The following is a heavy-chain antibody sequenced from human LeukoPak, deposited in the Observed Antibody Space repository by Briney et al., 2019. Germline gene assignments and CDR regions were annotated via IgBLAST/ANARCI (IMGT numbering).Heavy chain of an antibody. D-gene: IGHD4-23*01. CDR1: GGSFSGYY. J-gene: IGHJ4*02. CDR3: ARTAYGDNLDY. CDR2: INHSGST. V-gene: IGHV4-34*01. Sequence: SETLSLTCAVYGGSFSGYYWSWIRQPPGRGLEWIGEINHSGSTNYNPSLKSRVTISVDTSKNQFSLKLSSVTAADTAVYYCARTAYGDNLDYWGQGTLVTVSS.